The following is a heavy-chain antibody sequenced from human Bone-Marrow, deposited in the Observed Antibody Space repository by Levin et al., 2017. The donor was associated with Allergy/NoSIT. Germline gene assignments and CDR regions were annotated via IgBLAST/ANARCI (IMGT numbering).Heavy chain of an antibody. Sequence: ETLSLTCVGSGFTFSSYAMSWVRQAPGRGLEWVASVNNGGNAYYGDSVKGRFTVSRDNSRNTLDLQMNSLRDDDTAIYYCAKDHPSSGWPAFDYWGQGTRVSVSS. V-gene: IGHV3-23*01. CDR2: VNNGGNA. CDR1: GFTFSSYA. J-gene: IGHJ4*02. CDR3: AKDHPSSGWPAFDY. D-gene: IGHD6-19*01.